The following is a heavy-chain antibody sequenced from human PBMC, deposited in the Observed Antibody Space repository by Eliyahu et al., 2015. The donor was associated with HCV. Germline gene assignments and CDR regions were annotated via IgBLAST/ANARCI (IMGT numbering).Heavy chain of an antibody. CDR3: ARDPPNSGWRLDT. CDR1: GFTFGSSA. D-gene: IGHD6-19*01. Sequence: QVHLVESGGGVVQPGTSLRLSCAASGFTFGSSAMHWVRQAPGKGLEWVGFIWYDGSEKLYADCVKGRFTISRDNSNNMVYLKMNSLRAEDTAMYYCARDPPNSGWRLDTWGQGTMVTVS. J-gene: IGHJ3*02. V-gene: IGHV3-33*08. CDR2: IWYDGSEK.